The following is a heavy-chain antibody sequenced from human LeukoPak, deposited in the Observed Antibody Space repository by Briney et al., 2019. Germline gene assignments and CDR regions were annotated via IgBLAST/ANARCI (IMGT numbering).Heavy chain of an antibody. CDR1: GFTFSSYS. J-gene: IGHJ4*02. V-gene: IGHV3-21*01. CDR3: AREGEGVTTIFDY. D-gene: IGHD1-26*01. CDR2: ITSSGRYI. Sequence: GGSLRLSCAASGFTFSSYSMNWVRQAPGKGLEWVSSITSSGRYIYYADSVKGRFTISRDNAKNSLYLQMNSLRAEDTAVYYCAREGEGVTTIFDYWGQGTLVTVSS.